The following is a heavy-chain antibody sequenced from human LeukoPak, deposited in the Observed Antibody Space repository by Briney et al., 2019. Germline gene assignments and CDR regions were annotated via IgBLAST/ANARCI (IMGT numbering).Heavy chain of an antibody. CDR1: GGSISSYY. J-gene: IGHJ4*02. D-gene: IGHD6-13*01. Sequence: SETLSLNCTVSGGSISSYYWSWIRQPPGKGLEWIGYISYSGSTNYNPSLKSRVSISVETSKNQFSLKLSSVTAADTAVYYCATFSSSWFFDYWGQGTLVTVSS. V-gene: IGHV4-59*12. CDR3: ATFSSSWFFDY. CDR2: ISYSGST.